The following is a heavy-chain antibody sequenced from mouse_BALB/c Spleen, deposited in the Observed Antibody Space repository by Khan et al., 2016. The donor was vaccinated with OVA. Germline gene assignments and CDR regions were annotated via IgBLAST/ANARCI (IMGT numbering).Heavy chain of an antibody. J-gene: IGHJ4*01. Sequence: QVQLKQSGPELKKPGETVKISCKASGFTFTNNGMNWVKQAPGKVLKWMGWINTYTGEPTYASDLKGRFAFSLETSASTAYLQINNLKNEDTATYFCARVGYSGTMDYWGQGTSVTVSS. V-gene: IGHV9-3-1*01. CDR1: GFTFTNNG. CDR3: ARVGYSGTMDY. D-gene: IGHD2-14*01. CDR2: INTYTGEP.